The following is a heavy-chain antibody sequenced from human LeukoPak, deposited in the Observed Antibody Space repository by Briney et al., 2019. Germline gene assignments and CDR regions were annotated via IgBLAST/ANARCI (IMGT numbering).Heavy chain of an antibody. D-gene: IGHD2-2*01. Sequence: GGSLRLSCAASGFTFSSYSMNWVRQAPGKGLEWVSYISSSSSYIYYADSVKGRFTISRDNAKNSLYLQMNSLRAEDTAVYYCARGGSSTSLKFDYWGQGTLVTVSS. CDR1: GFTFSSYS. CDR3: ARGGSSTSLKFDY. V-gene: IGHV3-21*05. CDR2: ISSSSSYI. J-gene: IGHJ4*02.